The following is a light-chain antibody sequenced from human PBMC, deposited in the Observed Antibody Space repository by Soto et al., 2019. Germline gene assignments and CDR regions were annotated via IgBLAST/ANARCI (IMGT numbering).Light chain of an antibody. CDR3: SSYTSSSTWV. CDR2: EVS. J-gene: IGLJ3*02. CDR1: SSDVGGYNY. V-gene: IGLV2-14*01. Sequence: QSALTHPASVSGSPGQSITISCTGTSSDVGGYNYVSWYQQHPGKAPKLMIYEVSNRPSGVSNRFSGSKSGNTASLTISGLQAEDEADYYCSSYTSSSTWVFGGGTKLTV.